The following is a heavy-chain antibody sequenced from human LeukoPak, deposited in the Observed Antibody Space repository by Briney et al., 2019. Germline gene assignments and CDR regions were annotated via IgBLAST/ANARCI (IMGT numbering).Heavy chain of an antibody. D-gene: IGHD3-9*01. CDR3: AKWGDNDVLTGYYVPDY. CDR2: ILGSGGST. V-gene: IGHV3-23*01. CDR1: GFTFSNYA. J-gene: IGHJ4*02. Sequence: GASLRLSCAASGFTFSNYAMSWVRQGPGKRLEWVSAILGSGGSTYYADSVKGRFTVSRDNSKSTLYLQMNSLRAEDTALYYCAKWGDNDVLTGYYVPDYWGQGTLVTVSS.